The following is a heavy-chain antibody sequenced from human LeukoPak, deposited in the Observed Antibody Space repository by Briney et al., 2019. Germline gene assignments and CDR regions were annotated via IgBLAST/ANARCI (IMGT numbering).Heavy chain of an antibody. CDR1: GYTFTNYD. V-gene: IGHV1-8*01. J-gene: IGHJ6*03. D-gene: IGHD3-22*01. Sequence: ASVKVSCKASGYTFTNYDINWVRQATGQGLEWMGWMNPNSGNTGYAQKFQGRVTMTRNNAISTVYMELSSLRSEDTAVYYCAGVFAYYDSTGYPSPYYYYYMDVWGKGTTVTVSS. CDR2: MNPNSGNT. CDR3: AGVFAYYDSTGYPSPYYYYYMDV.